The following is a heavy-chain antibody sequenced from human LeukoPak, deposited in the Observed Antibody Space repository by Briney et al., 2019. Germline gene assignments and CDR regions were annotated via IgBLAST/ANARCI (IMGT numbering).Heavy chain of an antibody. CDR3: ARLGAVAGTAPYGYFDL. V-gene: IGHV3-66*04. CDR1: GFTVSSNY. Sequence: GGSLRLSCAASGFTVSSNYMSWVRQAPGKGLEWVSVIYSGGSTYYADSVKGRFTISRDNSKNTLYLQMNSLRAEDTAVYYCARLGAVAGTAPYGYFDLWGRGTLVTVSS. CDR2: IYSGGST. D-gene: IGHD6-19*01. J-gene: IGHJ2*01.